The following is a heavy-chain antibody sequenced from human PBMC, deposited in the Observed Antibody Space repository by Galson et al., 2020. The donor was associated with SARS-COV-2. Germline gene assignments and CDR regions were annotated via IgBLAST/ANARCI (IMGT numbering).Heavy chain of an antibody. CDR1: GFTFSSYE. Sequence: GESLKISCAASGFTFSSYEMNWVRQAPGKGLEWVSYISSSGSTIYYADSVKGRFTISRDNAKNSLYRQMNSLRAEDTAGYYCAREVWADSSSPTHYYYYGMDVWGQGTTVTVSS. V-gene: IGHV3-48*03. J-gene: IGHJ6*02. CDR3: AREVWADSSSPTHYYYYGMDV. D-gene: IGHD6-6*01. CDR2: ISSSGSTI.